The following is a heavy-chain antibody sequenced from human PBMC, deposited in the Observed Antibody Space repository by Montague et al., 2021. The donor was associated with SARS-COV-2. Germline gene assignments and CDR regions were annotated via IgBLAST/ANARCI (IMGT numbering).Heavy chain of an antibody. CDR3: ARLRDGVVPSPILGVGPYYSYYFIDV. CDR1: GGSFSGYH. CDR2: INHGGIT. V-gene: IGHV4-34*01. J-gene: IGHJ6*03. Sequence: SETLSLTCAVYGGSFSGYHWNWIRQPPGKGLEWIGEINHGGITNYNPSPKSRLTISVDTSKNQFSLKLTSVAAADTAVYYCARLRDGVVPSPILGVGPYYSYYFIDVWGKGTTVTVSS. D-gene: IGHD3-10*01.